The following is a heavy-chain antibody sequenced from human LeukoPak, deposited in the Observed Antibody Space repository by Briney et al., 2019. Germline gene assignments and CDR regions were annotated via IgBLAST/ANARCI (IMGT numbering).Heavy chain of an antibody. V-gene: IGHV3-23*01. J-gene: IGHJ4*02. CDR1: GFTVSSNY. CDR2: ISGSGGST. D-gene: IGHD1-26*01. Sequence: PGGSLRLSCAASGFTVSSNYMSWVRQAPGKGLEWVSAISGSGGSTYYADSVKGRFTISRDNSKNTLYLQMNSLRAEDTAVYYCAKDLAGSGSYSFDYWGQGTLVTVSS. CDR3: AKDLAGSGSYSFDY.